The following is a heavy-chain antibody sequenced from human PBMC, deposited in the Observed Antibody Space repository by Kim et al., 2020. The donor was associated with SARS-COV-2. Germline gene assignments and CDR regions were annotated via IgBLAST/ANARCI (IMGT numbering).Heavy chain of an antibody. V-gene: IGHV4-31*03. D-gene: IGHD3-3*01. J-gene: IGHJ5*02. CDR3: ARGASDFWSGINWFDP. CDR2: IYYSGST. CDR1: GGSISSGGYY. Sequence: SETLSLTCTVSGGSISSGGYYWSWIRQHPGKGLEWIGYIYYSGSTYYNPSLKSRVTISVDTSKNQFSLKLSSVTAADTAVYYCARGASDFWSGINWFDPWGQGTLVTVSS.